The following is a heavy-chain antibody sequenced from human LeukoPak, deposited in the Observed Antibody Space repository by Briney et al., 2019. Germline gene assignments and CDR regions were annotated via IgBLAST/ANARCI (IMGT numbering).Heavy chain of an antibody. Sequence: GESLKISCKGSGYSFTSYWIGWVRQMPGKGLEWMGIIYPGDSDTRYGPSLQGQVTISADKAISTDYLQWSNLKASDTAMYYCARRAILYGSGSYYKNYFDYWGQGTLVTVSS. CDR2: IYPGDSDT. J-gene: IGHJ4*02. D-gene: IGHD3-10*01. CDR3: ARRAILYGSGSYYKNYFDY. V-gene: IGHV5-51*01. CDR1: GYSFTSYW.